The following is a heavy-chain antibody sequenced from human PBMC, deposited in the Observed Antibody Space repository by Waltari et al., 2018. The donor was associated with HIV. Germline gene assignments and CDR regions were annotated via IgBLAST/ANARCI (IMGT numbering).Heavy chain of an antibody. CDR3: ARHTISMTVMVGAGWYFDI. V-gene: IGHV4-39*01. Sequence: ISSGSYYWGWIRQPPGKGLEWIGSIYYSGSTYYNPSLKSRVTMSVDTSKRQFSLKLNSVTAADTAVYYCARHTISMTVMVGAGWYFDIWGRGTLVTVSS. CDR2: IYYSGST. J-gene: IGHJ2*01. CDR1: ISSGSYY. D-gene: IGHD3-22*01.